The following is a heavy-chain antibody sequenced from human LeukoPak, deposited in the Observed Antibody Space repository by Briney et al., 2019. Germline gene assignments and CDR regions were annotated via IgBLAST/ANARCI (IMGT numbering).Heavy chain of an antibody. V-gene: IGHV1-18*01. CDR2: ISAYNGNT. CDR3: AGPIPSPYSSGWYDY. J-gene: IGHJ4*02. D-gene: IGHD6-19*01. Sequence: ASVNVSCKASGYTFTSYGISWVRQAPGQGLEWMGWISAYNGNTNYAQKLQGRVTMTTDTSTSTAYMELSSLRSDDTAVYYCAGPIPSPYSSGWYDYWGQGTLVTVSS. CDR1: GYTFTSYG.